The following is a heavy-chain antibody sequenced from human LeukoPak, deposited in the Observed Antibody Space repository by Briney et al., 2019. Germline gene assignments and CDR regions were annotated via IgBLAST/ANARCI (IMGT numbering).Heavy chain of an antibody. CDR2: ISYSGST. CDR3: ARGARGYPDDNFDY. Sequence: SETLSLTCTVSGGSISSGGYYWSWIRQPPGKGLEWIGYISYSGSTNYSPSLKSRVTTSVDTSKKQFSLNLNSVTAADTAIYYCARGARGYPDDNFDYWGQGTLVTASS. J-gene: IGHJ4*02. V-gene: IGHV4-61*08. CDR1: GGSISSGGYY. D-gene: IGHD5-12*01.